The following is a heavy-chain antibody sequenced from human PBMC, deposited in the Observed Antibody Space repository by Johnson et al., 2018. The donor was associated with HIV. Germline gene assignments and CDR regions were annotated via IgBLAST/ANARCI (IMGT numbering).Heavy chain of an antibody. J-gene: IGHJ3*02. CDR2: LSYDGSNE. Sequence: QVQLVESGGGVVQSGRSLRLSCAASGFTFGDSAIHWVRQAPGKGLEWVAVLSYDGSNEYYADSVKGRFTISRDNSKNTLYLQMNSLRAEDTAVYYCARDYHYDRSPRGAFDIWGHGTMVTVSS. V-gene: IGHV3-30-3*01. D-gene: IGHD3-22*01. CDR3: ARDYHYDRSPRGAFDI. CDR1: GFTFGDSA.